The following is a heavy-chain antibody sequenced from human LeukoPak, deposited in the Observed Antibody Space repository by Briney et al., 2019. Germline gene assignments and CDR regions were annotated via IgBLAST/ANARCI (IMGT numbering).Heavy chain of an antibody. CDR2: INPSAGNT. CDR1: GYTFTSYG. D-gene: IGHD2-15*01. Sequence: ASVKVSCKASGYTFTSYGISWVRQAPGQGLEWMGIINPSAGNTGFTQKFQGRVTMTRDASTSTAYMELNSLRSEDTAVYYCAREPRDSFYFDYWGQGTLVTVSS. V-gene: IGHV1-46*01. CDR3: AREPRDSFYFDY. J-gene: IGHJ4*02.